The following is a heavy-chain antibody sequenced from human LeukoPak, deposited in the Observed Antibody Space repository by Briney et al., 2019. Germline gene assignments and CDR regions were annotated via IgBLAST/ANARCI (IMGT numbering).Heavy chain of an antibody. CDR3: AHNGDDSSRNWFDT. V-gene: IGHV2-5*02. Sequence: ESGPTLVKPTQTLRLTCTFSGFSLSTRGVAVGWIRHPPGKALEWLARMYWDDDKPYSPSLKSRLTVTKDTSKNQVVLTMTNMDPVDTATYYCAHNGDDSSRNWFDTWGQGILVIVSS. J-gene: IGHJ5*02. D-gene: IGHD6-13*01. CDR1: GFSLSTRGVA. CDR2: MYWDDDK.